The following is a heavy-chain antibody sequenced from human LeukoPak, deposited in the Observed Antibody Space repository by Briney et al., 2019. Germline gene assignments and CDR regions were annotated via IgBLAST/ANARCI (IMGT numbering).Heavy chain of an antibody. CDR2: IYTSGST. Sequence: SETLSLTCTVSGGSISSYYWSWIRQPAGKGLEWIGRIYTSGSTNYNPSLKSRVTMSVDTSKNQFSLKLSSVTAADTAVYYCARGDYSSSWYRFDYWGQGTLVTVSS. CDR1: GGSISSYY. J-gene: IGHJ4*02. CDR3: ARGDYSSSWYRFDY. V-gene: IGHV4-4*07. D-gene: IGHD6-13*01.